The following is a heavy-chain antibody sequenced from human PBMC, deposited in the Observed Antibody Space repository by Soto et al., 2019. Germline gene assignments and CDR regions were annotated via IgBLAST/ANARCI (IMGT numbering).Heavy chain of an antibody. J-gene: IGHJ4*02. Sequence: QVQVVQSRAEVKKPGASVKVSCKTSGYTFTDYDINWVRQAPGQGLEWMGWVSPDNGNAGYAQHFQGRVTLTSDTSISTAYMEWSSLTSEDTAVYYCEVTTGYWGQGTMVTVSS. CDR3: EVTTGY. CDR2: VSPDNGNA. V-gene: IGHV1-8*01. CDR1: GYTFTDYD. D-gene: IGHD2-21*02.